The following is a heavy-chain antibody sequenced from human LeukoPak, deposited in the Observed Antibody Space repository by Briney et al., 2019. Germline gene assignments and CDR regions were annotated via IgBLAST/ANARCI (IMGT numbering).Heavy chain of an antibody. Sequence: ASMKVSCKASGYTFTSYYMNWVRQAPGQGLEWMGIINPNGGVTTYAQKFQGRVTMTRDTSTSTIYMDLSSLKSEDTAVYYCARDSEEVSALDYWGQGALVTVSS. CDR1: GYTFTSYY. V-gene: IGHV1-46*01. CDR2: INPNGGVT. J-gene: IGHJ4*02. CDR3: ARDSEEVSALDY. D-gene: IGHD5/OR15-5a*01.